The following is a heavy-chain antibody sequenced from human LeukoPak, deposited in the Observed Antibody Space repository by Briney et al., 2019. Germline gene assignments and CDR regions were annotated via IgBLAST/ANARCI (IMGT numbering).Heavy chain of an antibody. CDR1: GFTFSSYE. J-gene: IGHJ6*02. CDR3: ARDLRYSSSFPYGIDF. D-gene: IGHD6-13*01. Sequence: GGSLRPSCAASGFTFSSYEMNWVCQAPGKGLEWVSYISSSGSTIYHADSVKGRFTVSRDNAKNSLYLQMNSLRAEDTAVYYCARDLRYSSSFPYGIDFWGQGTTVTVSS. CDR2: ISSSGSTI. V-gene: IGHV3-48*03.